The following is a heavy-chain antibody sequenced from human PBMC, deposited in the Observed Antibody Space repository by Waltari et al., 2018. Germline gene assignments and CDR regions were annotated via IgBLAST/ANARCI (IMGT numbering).Heavy chain of an antibody. J-gene: IGHJ6*02. D-gene: IGHD2-15*01. V-gene: IGHV1-2*06. CDR3: ARGVVVVAATGYYYYTMDV. CDR1: GYTFTGYY. Sequence: QVQLVQSGAEVKKPGASVKVSCKASGYTFTGYYMHWVRQAPGQGLEWMGRINPNSGGTIDAQKCQGRGTMTRDPSISTAYMELSRLRADDTAVYYCARGVVVVAATGYYYYTMDVWGQGTTVTVSS. CDR2: INPNSGGT.